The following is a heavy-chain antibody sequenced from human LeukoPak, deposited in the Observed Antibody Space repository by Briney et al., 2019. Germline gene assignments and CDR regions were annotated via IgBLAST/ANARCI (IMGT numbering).Heavy chain of an antibody. CDR3: ARSKQWRLDAFDI. CDR1: GYTFTGYY. CDR2: INPNSGDT. Sequence: ASVKVSCKASGYTFTGYYMYWVRQAPGQGLEWMGWINPNSGDTNYAQKFQGRVTMTRDTSISTAYMELSRLTSDDTAVYYCARSKQWRLDAFDIWGQGTMVTVSS. J-gene: IGHJ3*02. V-gene: IGHV1-2*02. D-gene: IGHD6-19*01.